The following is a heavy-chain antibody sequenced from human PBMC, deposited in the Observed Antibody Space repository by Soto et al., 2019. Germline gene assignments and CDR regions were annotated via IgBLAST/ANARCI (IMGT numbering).Heavy chain of an antibody. J-gene: IGHJ6*02. CDR1: GFSFSDYG. CDR3: ARDQGRATADGLLGNGLDA. CDR2: IWFDASHE. D-gene: IGHD6-13*01. V-gene: IGHV3-33*01. Sequence: PGGSLRLSCAASGFSFSDYGMHWVRQAPGKGLEWLTIIWFDASHEYYADSVKGRFTISRDNSNNTLYLQLNSLTADDTAVYFCARDQGRATADGLLGNGLDAWGQCTAVTVSS.